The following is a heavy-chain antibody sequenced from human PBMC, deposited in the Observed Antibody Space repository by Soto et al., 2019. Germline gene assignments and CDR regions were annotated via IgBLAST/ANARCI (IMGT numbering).Heavy chain of an antibody. CDR2: IYYSGGT. D-gene: IGHD3-22*01. Sequence: SETQSLTCTVSGASIGSGDYYWSWIRQHPGKGLEWIGYIYYSGGTYYNPSLKSRVTISVDTSKNQFSLELSSVTAADTAVYYCASIYDSSGYYYGNNWFDPWGQGTLVTVS. V-gene: IGHV4-31*02. CDR3: ASIYDSSGYYYGNNWFDP. J-gene: IGHJ5*02. CDR1: GASIGSGDYY.